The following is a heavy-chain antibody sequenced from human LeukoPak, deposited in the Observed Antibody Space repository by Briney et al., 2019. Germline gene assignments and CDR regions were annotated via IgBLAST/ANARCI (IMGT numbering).Heavy chain of an antibody. D-gene: IGHD5-12*01. J-gene: IGHJ4*02. CDR1: GYTFTGYY. CDR3: ARDVIVATIRGPDY. CDR2: INPNSGGT. V-gene: IGHV1-2*02. Sequence: GASVTLSCNASGYTFTGYYMHWVRQAPGQGLEWMGWINPNSGGTNYAQKFQGRVTMTRDTSISTAYMELSRLRSDDTAVYYCARDVIVATIRGPDYWGQGTLVTVSS.